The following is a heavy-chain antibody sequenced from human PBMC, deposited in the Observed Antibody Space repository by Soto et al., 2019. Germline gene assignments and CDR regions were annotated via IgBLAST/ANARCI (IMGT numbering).Heavy chain of an antibody. CDR2: ISSDGSNN. CDR1: GFTFSTYA. D-gene: IGHD6-19*01. V-gene: IGHV3-30-3*01. CDR3: ARMGWAVAGSYYFDY. Sequence: QVQLVESGGGVVQPGRSLRLSCAASGFTFSTYAMHWVRQAPGKGLEWVAVISSDGSNNYYADSVKGRFTISRDNSKNTLYRQMNSLRVEGTAVYYCARMGWAVAGSYYFDYWGQGTLVSVSS. J-gene: IGHJ4*02.